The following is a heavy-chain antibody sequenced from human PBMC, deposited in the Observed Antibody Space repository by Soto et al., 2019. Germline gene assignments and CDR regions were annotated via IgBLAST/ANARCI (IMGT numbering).Heavy chain of an antibody. J-gene: IGHJ4*02. CDR3: ARGREYSSSWMGLYFDY. Sequence: GGSLRLSCAASGFTFSSYGMHWVRQAPGKGLEWVAVIWYDGSNKYYADSVKGRFTISRDNSKNTLYLQMNSLRAEDTAGYSCARGREYSSSWMGLYFDYWGQGTLGTVSS. CDR2: IWYDGSNK. CDR1: GFTFSSYG. D-gene: IGHD6-13*01. V-gene: IGHV3-33*01.